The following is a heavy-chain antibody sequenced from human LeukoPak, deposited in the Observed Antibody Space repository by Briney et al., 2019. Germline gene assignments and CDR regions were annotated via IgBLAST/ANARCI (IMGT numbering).Heavy chain of an antibody. CDR3: ARGAEAFDI. J-gene: IGHJ3*02. Sequence: SETLSLTCTVSGGSISSGSYYWSWIRQPPGKGLEWIGYIYYSGSTNYNPSLKSRVTISVDTSKNQFSLKLSSVTAADTAVYYCARGAEAFDIWGQGTMVTVSS. CDR2: IYYSGST. V-gene: IGHV4-61*01. D-gene: IGHD1-14*01. CDR1: GGSISSGSYY.